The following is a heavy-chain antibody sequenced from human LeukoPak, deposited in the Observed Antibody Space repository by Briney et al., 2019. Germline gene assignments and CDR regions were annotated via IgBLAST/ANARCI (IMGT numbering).Heavy chain of an antibody. V-gene: IGHV3-33*01. CDR3: ARDKVRGVHNWFDP. J-gene: IGHJ5*02. Sequence: GGSLRLSCAASGFTFSSYGMHWVRQAPGKGLEWVAVIWYDGSNKYYADSVKGRFPISGDNSKNTLYLQMNSLRAEDTAVYYCARDKVRGVHNWFDPWGQGTLVTVSS. CDR2: IWYDGSNK. CDR1: GFTFSSYG. D-gene: IGHD3-10*01.